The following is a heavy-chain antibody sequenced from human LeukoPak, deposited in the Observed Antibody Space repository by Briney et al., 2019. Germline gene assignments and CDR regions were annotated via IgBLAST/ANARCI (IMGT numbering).Heavy chain of an antibody. D-gene: IGHD2-2*01. V-gene: IGHV3-21*01. J-gene: IGHJ1*01. CDR3: ARANRPGVVVPAAMLHFQH. CDR2: ISSSSSYI. CDR1: GFTFSSYS. Sequence: GGSLRLSCAASGFTFSSYSMNWVRQAPGKGLEWVSSISSSSSYIYYADSVKGRFTISRDNAKNSLYLQMNSLRAEDTAVYYCARANRPGVVVPAAMLHFQHWGQGTLVTVSS.